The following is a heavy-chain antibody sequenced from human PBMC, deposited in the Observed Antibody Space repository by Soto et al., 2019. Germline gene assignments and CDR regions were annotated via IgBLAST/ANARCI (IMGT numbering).Heavy chain of an antibody. V-gene: IGHV3-74*01. CDR3: VRETTGFDY. J-gene: IGHJ4*02. CDR2: INSDGSST. CDR1: GFIFSSHW. D-gene: IGHD1-1*01. Sequence: GGSLRLSCAASGFIFSSHWMYWVRQAPGKGLVWVSRINSDGSSTYYADFVKGRFTISRDNAKNTLYLQMSSPRGEDTAVYYCVRETTGFDYRGQGTVVTVSS.